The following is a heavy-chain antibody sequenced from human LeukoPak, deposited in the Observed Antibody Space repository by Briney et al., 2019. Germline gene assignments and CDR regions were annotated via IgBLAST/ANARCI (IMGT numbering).Heavy chain of an antibody. CDR2: ISSSSIYI. CDR3: STSGWYPYYFDY. J-gene: IGHJ4*02. CDR1: GFTFTRYS. Sequence: GGSLRLSCAASGFTFTRYSMNWVRQAPGKGLEWVSSISSSSIYIYYADSVKGRFTISRDNAKNSLYLQMNSLRAEDTAVYYCSTSGWYPYYFDYWGQGTLVTVSS. D-gene: IGHD6-19*01. V-gene: IGHV3-21*01.